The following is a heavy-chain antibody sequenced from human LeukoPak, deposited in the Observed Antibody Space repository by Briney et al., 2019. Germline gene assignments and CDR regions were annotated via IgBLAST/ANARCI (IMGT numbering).Heavy chain of an antibody. CDR1: GYTFTGYY. Sequence: ASVKVSCKASGYTFTGYYMHWVRQAPGQGLEWMGWINPNSGGTNYAQKFQGRVTMTTDTSTSTAYMELRSLRSDDTAVYFCARGGYYDSTGFYYVSFIFDYWGQGTLVTVSS. J-gene: IGHJ4*02. V-gene: IGHV1-2*02. CDR2: INPNSGGT. D-gene: IGHD3-22*01. CDR3: ARGGYYDSTGFYYVSFIFDY.